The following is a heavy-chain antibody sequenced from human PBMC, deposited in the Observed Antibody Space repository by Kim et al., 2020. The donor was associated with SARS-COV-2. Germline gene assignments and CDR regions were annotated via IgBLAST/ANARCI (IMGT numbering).Heavy chain of an antibody. Sequence: DSVKGRCTISRDNDKNSLYLLMDSLKGDDTAVYYCARQGSAGHLDLWGQGTLVIVSS. D-gene: IGHD3-10*01. V-gene: IGHV3-48*01. J-gene: IGHJ5*02. CDR3: ARQGSAGHLDL.